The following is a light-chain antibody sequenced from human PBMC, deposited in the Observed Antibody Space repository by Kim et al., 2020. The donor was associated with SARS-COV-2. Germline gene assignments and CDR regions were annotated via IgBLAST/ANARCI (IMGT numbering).Light chain of an antibody. Sequence: DIQMTQSPSSLSASVGDRVTINCRASQKISSYLDWYQQKPGKAPTLLIYTASTLQDGVPLRFSGSGFGTEFTLTLSSLQPEDFATYDCQLSYSTPHAFGQGTKLEIK. CDR3: QLSYSTPHA. V-gene: IGKV1-39*01. CDR1: QKISSY. J-gene: IGKJ2*01. CDR2: TAS.